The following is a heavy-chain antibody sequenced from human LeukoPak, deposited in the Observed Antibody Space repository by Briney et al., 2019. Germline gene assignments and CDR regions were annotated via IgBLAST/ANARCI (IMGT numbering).Heavy chain of an antibody. V-gene: IGHV4-59*12. J-gene: IGHJ4*02. CDR3: ARDLGYCSSTSCYGVYYLDY. CDR2: IYYSGST. D-gene: IGHD2-2*01. CDR1: GGSISSYY. Sequence: SETLSLTCTVSGGSISSYYWSWIRQPPGKGLEWIGYIYYSGSTNYNPSLKSRVTISVDTSKNQFSLKLSSVTAADTAVYYCARDLGYCSSTSCYGVYYLDYWGQGTLVTVSS.